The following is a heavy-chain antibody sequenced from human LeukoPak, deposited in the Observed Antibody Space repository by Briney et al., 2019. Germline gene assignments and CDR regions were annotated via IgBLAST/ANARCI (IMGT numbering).Heavy chain of an antibody. V-gene: IGHV3-23*01. D-gene: IGHD7-27*01. CDR3: ATERNWVFDY. CDR2: ITGSGGST. Sequence: GGSLRLSCAASGYTFSSYAMSWVRQAPGKGVVWLSAITGSGGSTYYADSVKGRFTISRDNSKNTLYVRMNSLRAEDTAVYYCATERNWVFDYWGQGTLVTVSS. CDR1: GYTFSSYA. J-gene: IGHJ4*02.